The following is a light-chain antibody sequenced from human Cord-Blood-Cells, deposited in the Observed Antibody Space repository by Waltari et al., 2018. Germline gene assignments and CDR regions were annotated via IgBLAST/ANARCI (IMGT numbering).Light chain of an antibody. CDR3: QQSYSTPFT. CDR1: QSIISY. V-gene: IGKV1-39*01. J-gene: IGKJ3*01. Sequence: DIQMTQSPSSLSASVGDRVTITCRANQSIISYLNWYQQKPGKAPKLLIYAASSLQSGVPSRFSCSGSGTDFTLTISSLQPEDFATYYCQQSYSTPFTFGPGTKVDI. CDR2: AAS.